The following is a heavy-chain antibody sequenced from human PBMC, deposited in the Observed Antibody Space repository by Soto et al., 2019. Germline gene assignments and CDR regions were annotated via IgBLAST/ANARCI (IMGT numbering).Heavy chain of an antibody. Sequence: QVQLVQSGAEVKKPGASVNVSCKASGYTFTVYYMHWVRPAPGQGLEWRGWINPKSGGTMYPQKFQGRVTMTWDTSISTAYMALTRLRSDDTAVYYCARDLAKGGGSAGFDYWGQGTLVTVSS. CDR1: GYTFTVYY. D-gene: IGHD1-26*01. CDR3: ARDLAKGGGSAGFDY. CDR2: INPKSGGT. J-gene: IGHJ4*02. V-gene: IGHV1-2*02.